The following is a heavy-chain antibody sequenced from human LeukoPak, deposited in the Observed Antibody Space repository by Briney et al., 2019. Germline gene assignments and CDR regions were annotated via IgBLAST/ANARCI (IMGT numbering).Heavy chain of an antibody. D-gene: IGHD4-17*01. CDR2: IRCDGSNK. CDR3: ATPSYDYGDYPSNY. V-gene: IGHV3-30*02. CDR1: GFTFSTYG. J-gene: IGHJ4*02. Sequence: PGGSLRLSCAASGFTFSTYGMHWVRQAPGKGLEWVAFIRCDGSNKYYADSVKGRFTISRDNSKNTLYLQMNSLRAEDTAVYYCATPSYDYGDYPSNYWGQGTLVTVSS.